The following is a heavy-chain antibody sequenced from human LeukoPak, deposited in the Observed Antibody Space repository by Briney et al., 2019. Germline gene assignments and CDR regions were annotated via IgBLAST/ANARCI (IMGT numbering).Heavy chain of an antibody. Sequence: SETLSLTCAVYGGSFSGYYWSWIRQPPGKGLEWIGEINHSGSTNYNPSLKSRVTISVDTSKNQFSLKLSSVTAADTAVYYCARSIYGSGPFDPWGQGTLVTVSS. D-gene: IGHD3-10*01. J-gene: IGHJ5*02. V-gene: IGHV4-34*01. CDR1: GGSFSGYY. CDR2: INHSGST. CDR3: ARSIYGSGPFDP.